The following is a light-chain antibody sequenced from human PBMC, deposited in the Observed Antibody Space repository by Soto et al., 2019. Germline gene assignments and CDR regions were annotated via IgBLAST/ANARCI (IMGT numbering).Light chain of an antibody. J-gene: IGKJ4*01. CDR1: QGVGTS. CDR2: GAS. V-gene: IGKV1-39*01. Sequence: DIQMTQSPSSLSASVGDRVSISCRASQGVGTSLNWFQQKPGEAPKFLIYGASSLQSGVPSRFSGSGSGTEFTLTISSVQPEDFATYDCQQTYSVPLSFGGGTKVEIK. CDR3: QQTYSVPLS.